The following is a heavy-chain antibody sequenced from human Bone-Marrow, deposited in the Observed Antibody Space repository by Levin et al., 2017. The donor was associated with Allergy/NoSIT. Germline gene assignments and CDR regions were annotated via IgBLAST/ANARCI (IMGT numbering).Heavy chain of an antibody. V-gene: IGHV3-20*01. CDR3: ARHSSGWGSYYYFDL. J-gene: IGHJ2*01. CDR2: INWDGGST. D-gene: IGHD6-19*01. Sequence: ETLSLTCVASRFTFDDYDMSWVRQGPGKGLEWVSAINWDGGSTGYADSVKGRFTISRDNAKNSLYLQMNSLRAEDTALYHCARHSSGWGSYYYFDLWGRGTLVTVSS. CDR1: RFTFDDYD.